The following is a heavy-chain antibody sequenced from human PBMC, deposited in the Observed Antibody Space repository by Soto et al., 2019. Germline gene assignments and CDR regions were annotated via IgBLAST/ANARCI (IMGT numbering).Heavy chain of an antibody. CDR3: ARVGQVVRGVTHYYYYGMDV. V-gene: IGHV1-69*13. CDR1: GGTFSSYA. D-gene: IGHD3-10*01. J-gene: IGHJ6*02. CDR2: IIPIFGTA. Sequence: SVKVPCKASGGTFSSYAISWVRQAPGQGLEWMGGIIPIFGTANYAQKFQGRVTITADESTSTAYMELSSLRSEDTAVYYCARVGQVVRGVTHYYYYGMDVWGQGTTVTVSS.